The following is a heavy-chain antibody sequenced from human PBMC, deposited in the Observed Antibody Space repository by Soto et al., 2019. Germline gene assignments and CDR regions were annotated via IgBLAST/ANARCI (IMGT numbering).Heavy chain of an antibody. CDR2: ISYDGSNK. CDR1: GFTFSSYG. Sequence: GGSLRLSCAASGFTFSSYGMHWVRQAPGKGLEWVAVISYDGSNKYYADSVKGRFTISRDNSKNTLYLQMNSLRAEDTAVYYCAKALKDGYNLYYYYGMDVWGQGTTVTVSS. V-gene: IGHV3-30*18. J-gene: IGHJ6*02. D-gene: IGHD5-12*01. CDR3: AKALKDGYNLYYYYGMDV.